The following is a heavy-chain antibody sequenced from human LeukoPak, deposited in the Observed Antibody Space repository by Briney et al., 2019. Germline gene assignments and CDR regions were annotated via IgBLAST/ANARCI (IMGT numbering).Heavy chain of an antibody. CDR3: AKGSGLTGTFFDY. Sequence: PGVSLRLSCAASGFSFSTFGMHWARRAPGKGLEWVAVIWNDGSKKFYAESVKGRFTISRDNSQNTLYLQMNRLRAEDTAVYYCAKGSGLTGTFFDYWGQGTLVTVSS. V-gene: IGHV3-33*06. D-gene: IGHD7-27*01. J-gene: IGHJ4*02. CDR1: GFSFSTFG. CDR2: IWNDGSKK.